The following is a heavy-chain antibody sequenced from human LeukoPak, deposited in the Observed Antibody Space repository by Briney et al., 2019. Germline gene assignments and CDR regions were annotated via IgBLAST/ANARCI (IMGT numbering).Heavy chain of an antibody. CDR2: INPNSGGT. CDR1: GYTFTGYY. D-gene: IGHD3-3*01. CDR3: ARDPWYDFWSGYSDY. Sequence: ASVKVSCKASGYTFTGYYMHWVRQAHGQGLEWMGWINPNSGGTNYAQKFQGRVTMTRDTSISTAYMELSRLRSDDTAVYYCARDPWYDFWSGYSDYWGQGTLVTVSS. V-gene: IGHV1-2*02. J-gene: IGHJ4*02.